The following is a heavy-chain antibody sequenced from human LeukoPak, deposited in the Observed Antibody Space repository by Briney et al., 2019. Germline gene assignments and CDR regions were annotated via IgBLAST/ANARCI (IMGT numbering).Heavy chain of an antibody. CDR2: ISSSSYI. J-gene: IGHJ4*02. CDR1: GFTFSSYE. D-gene: IGHD5-24*01. CDR3: ARDIVSGYRPFDY. V-gene: IGHV3-21*01. Sequence: GGSLRLSCAASGFTFSSYEMNWVRQAPGKGLEWVSSISSSSYIYYADSVKGRFTISRDNAKNSLYLQINSLRAEDTAVYYCARDIVSGYRPFDYWGQGTLVTVSS.